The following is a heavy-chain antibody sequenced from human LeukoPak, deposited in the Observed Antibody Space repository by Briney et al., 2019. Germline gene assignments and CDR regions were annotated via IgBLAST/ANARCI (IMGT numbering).Heavy chain of an antibody. CDR2: IKPNSGGT. CDR3: AVSPLNDYGDYLHYFDY. J-gene: IGHJ4*02. V-gene: IGHV1-2*04. CDR1: GYTFTGYY. D-gene: IGHD4-17*01. Sequence: ASVKVSCKASGYTFTGYYMHWVRQAPGQGLEWMGWIKPNSGGTNYAQKFQGWVTMTRDTSISTAYMELSRLRSDDTAVYYCAVSPLNDYGDYLHYFDYWGQGTLVTVSS.